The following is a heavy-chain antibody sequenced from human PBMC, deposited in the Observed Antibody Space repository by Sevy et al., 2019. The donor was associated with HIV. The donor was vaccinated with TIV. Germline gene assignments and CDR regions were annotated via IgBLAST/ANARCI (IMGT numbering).Heavy chain of an antibody. CDR3: ASRKAAAGGENYYYYYMDV. J-gene: IGHJ6*03. CDR1: GYTFTSYG. CDR2: ISAYNGNT. V-gene: IGHV1-18*01. Sequence: ASVKLSCKASGYTFTSYGISWVRQAPGQGLEWMGWISAYNGNTNYAQKLQGRVTMTTDTSTSTAYMELRSLRSDDTAVYYCASRKAAAGGENYYYYYMDVWGKGTTVTVSS. D-gene: IGHD6-13*01.